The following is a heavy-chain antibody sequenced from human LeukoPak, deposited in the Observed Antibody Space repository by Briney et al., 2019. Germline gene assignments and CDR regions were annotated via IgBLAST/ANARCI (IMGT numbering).Heavy chain of an antibody. CDR1: GGSISSGDYY. Sequence: SETLSLTCTVSGGSISSGDYYWSWIRQPPGKGLEWIGYIYYSGSTYYNPSLKSRVTISVDTSKNQFSLKLSSVTAADMAVYYCARRVSYPWTTTVTTLRYYFDYWGQGTLVTVSS. CDR2: IYYSGST. V-gene: IGHV4-30-4*08. D-gene: IGHD4-17*01. CDR3: ARRVSYPWTTTVTTLRYYFDY. J-gene: IGHJ4*02.